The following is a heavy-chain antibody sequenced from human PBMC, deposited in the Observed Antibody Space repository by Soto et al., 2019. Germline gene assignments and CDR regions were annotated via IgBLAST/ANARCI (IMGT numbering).Heavy chain of an antibody. CDR3: ATGGLYSSSWYYYYYGMDV. Sequence: GASVKVSCKASGYTVTGYYMHWVRQAPGHGLEWMGWINPNSGGTNYAQKFQGRVTMTRDTSISTAYMELSRLRSDDTAVYYCATGGLYSSSWYYYYYGMDVWGQGTTVTVSS. D-gene: IGHD6-13*01. V-gene: IGHV1-2*02. J-gene: IGHJ6*02. CDR2: INPNSGGT. CDR1: GYTVTGYY.